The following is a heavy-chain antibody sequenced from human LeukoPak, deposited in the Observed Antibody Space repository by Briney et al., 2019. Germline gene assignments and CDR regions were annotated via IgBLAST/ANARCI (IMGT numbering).Heavy chain of an antibody. CDR2: INAGNGNT. V-gene: IGHV1-3*01. J-gene: IGHJ1*01. D-gene: IGHD2-2*01. CDR1: GYTFTSYA. CDR3: ARVIQLPKEYFQH. Sequence: ASVKVSCKASGYTFTSYAMHWVRQAPGQRLEWMGWINAGNGNTKYSQKFQGRVTITADGSTSTAYMELSSLRSEDTAVYYCARVIQLPKEYFQHWGQGTLVTVSS.